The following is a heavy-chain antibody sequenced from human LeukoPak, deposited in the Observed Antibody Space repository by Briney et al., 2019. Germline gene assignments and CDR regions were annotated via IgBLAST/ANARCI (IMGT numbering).Heavy chain of an antibody. CDR1: GGSISSYY. J-gene: IGHJ5*02. D-gene: IGHD4-17*01. CDR3: ARRSVTKGTNWFDP. Sequence: PSETLSLTCTVSGGSISSYYWSWVRQPPGKGLEWIGYIYYSGSTNYNPSLKSRVTISVDTSKNQFSLKLSSVTAADTAVYYCARRSVTKGTNWFDPWGQGTLVTVSS. V-gene: IGHV4-59*08. CDR2: IYYSGST.